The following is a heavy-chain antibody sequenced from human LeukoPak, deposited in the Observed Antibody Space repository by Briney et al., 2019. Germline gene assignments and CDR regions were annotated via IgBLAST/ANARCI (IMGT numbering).Heavy chain of an antibody. Sequence: GRSLRLSCAASGFIFSNYAMHWVRQAPGKGLEWVALISSDGSKIYYADSVKGRFTISRDNSKNTLHLQMNNLRAEDTAVYYCESHNYGKAYFDYWGQGSLVTVSS. CDR2: ISSDGSKI. CDR1: GFIFSNYA. CDR3: ESHNYGKAYFDY. V-gene: IGHV3-30*04. D-gene: IGHD5-18*01. J-gene: IGHJ4*02.